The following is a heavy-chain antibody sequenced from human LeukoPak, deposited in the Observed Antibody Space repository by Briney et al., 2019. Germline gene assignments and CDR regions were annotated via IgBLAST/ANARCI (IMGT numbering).Heavy chain of an antibody. D-gene: IGHD1-26*01. J-gene: IGHJ4*02. CDR2: ISYDGSNK. CDR3: AREGSGSYFSDY. V-gene: IGHV3-30*04. CDR1: GFTFSSYA. Sequence: PGRSLRLSCAASGFTFSSYAMHWVRQAPGKGLEWVAVISYDGSNKYYADSVKGRFTISRDNSKNTLYLQMSSLRAEDTAVYYCAREGSGSYFSDYWGQGTLVTVSS.